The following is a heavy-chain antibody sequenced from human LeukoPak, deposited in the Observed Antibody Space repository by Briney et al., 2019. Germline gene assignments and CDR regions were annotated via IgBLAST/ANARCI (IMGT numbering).Heavy chain of an antibody. V-gene: IGHV4-39*07. CDR3: ARGRALMM. CDR2: IYYDVST. CDR1: GGSISSSSYY. Sequence: SETLSLTCTVSGGSISSSSYYWGWIRQPPGKGLEWIGSIYYDVSTYYNPSLKSRVTISVDTSKNQFSLKLSSVTAADTAVYYCARGRALMMWGQGTLVTVSS. J-gene: IGHJ4*02. D-gene: IGHD3-16*01.